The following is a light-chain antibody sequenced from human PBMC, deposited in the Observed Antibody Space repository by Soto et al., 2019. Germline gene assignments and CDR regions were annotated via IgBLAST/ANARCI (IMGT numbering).Light chain of an antibody. CDR2: DAS. CDR1: QSISSW. J-gene: IGKJ5*01. CDR3: QQYSSHDLLT. V-gene: IGKV1-5*01. Sequence: DVQMTQSPASLPAYAGDSVPVTCGASQSISSWLAWYQEKPGRAPKLXXYDASTLESGVPSRFSGSGSGTEFTLTISSLQPDDFATYYCQQYSSHDLLTFGGGTRLEIK.